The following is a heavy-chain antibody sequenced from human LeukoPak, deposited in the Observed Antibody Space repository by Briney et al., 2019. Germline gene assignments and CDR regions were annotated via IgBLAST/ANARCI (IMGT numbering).Heavy chain of an antibody. V-gene: IGHV3-23*01. CDR2: ISGSGGST. D-gene: IGHD2-15*01. CDR3: ARYSMSGTLYGRDV. CDR1: GFTFSSYA. Sequence: VGSLRLSCAASGFTFSSYAMSGVRQAPGEGLGWVSGISGSGGSTYYADSVKGRFTISRDNSRNALYLQMNRLRAEDTAVFYCARYSMSGTLYGRDVWAQEPRVSVSS. J-gene: IGHJ6*01.